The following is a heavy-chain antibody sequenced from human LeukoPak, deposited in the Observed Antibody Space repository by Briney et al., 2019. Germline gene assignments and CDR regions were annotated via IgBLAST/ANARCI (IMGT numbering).Heavy chain of an antibody. V-gene: IGHV1-3*03. D-gene: IGHD6-19*01. CDR2: INAGNGNT. CDR3: ARGYSSGWYLGFDY. J-gene: IGHJ4*02. Sequence: ASVKVSCKASGYTFTSYAMHWVRQAPGQRLEWMGWINAGNGNTKYSQEFQGRVTITRDTSASTAYMELSSLRSEDMAVYYCARGYSSGWYLGFDYWGQGTLVTVSS. CDR1: GYTFTSYA.